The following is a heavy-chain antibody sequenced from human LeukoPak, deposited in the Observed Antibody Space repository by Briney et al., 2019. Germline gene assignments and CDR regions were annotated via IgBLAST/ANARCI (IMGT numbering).Heavy chain of an antibody. Sequence: GGSLRLSCAASGFTFSSYAMHWVRQAPGKGLEWVAVISYDGSNKYYADSVKGRFTISRDNSKNTLYLQMNSLRAEDTAVYYCARDLIVDYFDYWVQGTLVTVSS. CDR3: ARDLIVDYFDY. J-gene: IGHJ4*02. V-gene: IGHV3-30-3*01. CDR1: GFTFSSYA. CDR2: ISYDGSNK. D-gene: IGHD3-22*01.